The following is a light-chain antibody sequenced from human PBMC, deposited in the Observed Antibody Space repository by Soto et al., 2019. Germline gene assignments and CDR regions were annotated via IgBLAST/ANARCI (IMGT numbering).Light chain of an antibody. CDR1: SRDIGGYDF. J-gene: IGLJ2*01. CDR3: SSYGGSNNLL. Sequence: ALTQPPSASGPPEQSVTISCTGTSRDIGGYDFVSWYQQHPGKAPKLLIYDDIKRPSGVPDRFSGSKSGNTASLTVSGLQTDDEADYYCSSYGGSNNLLFGGGTKLTVL. V-gene: IGLV2-8*01. CDR2: DDI.